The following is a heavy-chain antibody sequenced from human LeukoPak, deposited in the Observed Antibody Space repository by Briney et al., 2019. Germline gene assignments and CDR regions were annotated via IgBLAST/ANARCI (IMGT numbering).Heavy chain of an antibody. J-gene: IGHJ4*02. CDR1: GGSVSSSSYY. CDR2: IYYSGST. V-gene: IGHV4-39*01. CDR3: ARHRAVSVVGNFYFDY. Sequence: SETLSLTCTVSGGSVSSSSYYWGWIRQPPGKGLEWIGSIYYSGSTYYNPSLKSRVTISVDTSKNQFSLKLSSVTAADTAVYYCARHRAVSVVGNFYFDYWGQGTLVTVSS. D-gene: IGHD1-26*01.